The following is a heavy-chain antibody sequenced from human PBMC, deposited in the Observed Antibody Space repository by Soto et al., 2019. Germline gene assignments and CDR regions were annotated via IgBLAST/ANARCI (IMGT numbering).Heavy chain of an antibody. CDR2: ISGSGGST. CDR1: GFTFSSYA. Sequence: PWGCLGLSCSASGFTFSSYAMSWVRQAPGKGLEWVSAISGSGGSTYYADSVKGRFTISRDNSKNTLYLQMNSLRAEDTAVYYCAKDQEQWPRRTRNWFDPWGQGTLVTVSS. V-gene: IGHV3-23*01. CDR3: AKDQEQWPRRTRNWFDP. J-gene: IGHJ5*02. D-gene: IGHD6-19*01.